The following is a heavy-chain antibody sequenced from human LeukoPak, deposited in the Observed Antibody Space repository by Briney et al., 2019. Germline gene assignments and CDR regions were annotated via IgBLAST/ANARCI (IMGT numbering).Heavy chain of an antibody. CDR2: IKQDGSNE. V-gene: IGHV3-7*01. Sequence: GGSLRLSCAASGFTFSSYWMSWVRQAPGKGLEWVANIKQDGSNEHYADPGKGRFTISRDNSKNTLYLQMNSLRTEDTAVYYCVRDRGDGYNQIDYWGQGTLVTVSS. CDR3: VRDRGDGYNQIDY. D-gene: IGHD5-24*01. J-gene: IGHJ4*02. CDR1: GFTFSSYW.